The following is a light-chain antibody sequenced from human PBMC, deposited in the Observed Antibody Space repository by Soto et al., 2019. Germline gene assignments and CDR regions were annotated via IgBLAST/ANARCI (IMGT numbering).Light chain of an antibody. V-gene: IGKV1-39*01. Sequence: DIQMTQSPSSLSASVADRFTITCRASQSIRRSLNWYQQKPGKAPKLLIYAASSLQSGVPSRFSGSGYGTDFTLTITSLQSEDFATYYCQKYNSAPQTFGQGTKVDIK. CDR2: AAS. CDR1: QSIRRS. J-gene: IGKJ1*01. CDR3: QKYNSAPQT.